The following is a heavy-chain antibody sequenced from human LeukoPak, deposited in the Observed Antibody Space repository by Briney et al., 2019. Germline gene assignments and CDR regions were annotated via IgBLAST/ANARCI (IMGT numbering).Heavy chain of an antibody. Sequence: GASVKVSCKASGYTFTSYAVHWVRQAPGQRLEWMGWINAGNGNTKYSQKFQGRVTITRDTSASTAYMELSSLRSEDTAVYYCARVEDDYGDYDYYDEKVSNDYWGQGTLVTVSS. D-gene: IGHD4-17*01. CDR3: ARVEDDYGDYDYYDEKVSNDY. V-gene: IGHV1-3*01. J-gene: IGHJ4*02. CDR1: GYTFTSYA. CDR2: INAGNGNT.